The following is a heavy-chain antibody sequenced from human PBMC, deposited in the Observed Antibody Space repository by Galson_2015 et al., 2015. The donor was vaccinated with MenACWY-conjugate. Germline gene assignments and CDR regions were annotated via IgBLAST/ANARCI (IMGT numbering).Heavy chain of an antibody. J-gene: IGHJ4*02. CDR3: ARIIHDGLDY. CDR1: GFTFDSYR. V-gene: IGHV3-7*01. D-gene: IGHD1-1*01. Sequence: SLRLSCAASGFTFDSYRMSRVRQAPGKGLEWVSNINRDGGGTYYASSVKGRFTISKDNAENSLYLQMNSLRAEDTAIYYCARIIHDGLDYWGQGTLVTVSS. CDR2: INRDGGGT.